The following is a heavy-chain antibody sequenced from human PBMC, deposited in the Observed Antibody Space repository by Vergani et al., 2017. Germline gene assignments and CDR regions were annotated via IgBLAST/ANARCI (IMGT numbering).Heavy chain of an antibody. V-gene: IGHV3-23*04. CDR1: GFTFSSYA. Sequence: EVQLVESGGGLVQPGGSLRLSCAASGFTFSSYAMSWVRQAPGKGLEWVSAMSGSGGSTYYADSVKGRFTISGENSKNTLYLQMNSLRAEDTAVYYCARDGRGIYWYYFDYWGQGTLVTVSS. D-gene: IGHD1-26*01. CDR3: ARDGRGIYWYYFDY. J-gene: IGHJ4*02. CDR2: MSGSGGST.